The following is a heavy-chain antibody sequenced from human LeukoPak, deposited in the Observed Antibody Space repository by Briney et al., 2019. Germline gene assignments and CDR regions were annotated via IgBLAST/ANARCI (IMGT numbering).Heavy chain of an antibody. D-gene: IGHD5-24*01. J-gene: IGHJ4*02. CDR2: INSRGII. V-gene: IGHV4-34*01. CDR1: GGSLSGSY. CDR3: ANTGRDGYIPYCFDH. Sequence: SETLSLTCAVYGGSLSGSYWTWIRQSPGKGLEWIGEINSRGIINNSPSLKSRLTISIDTSQNRFTLKLKSVTAADTAVYYCANTGRDGYIPYCFDHWGRGALVTVSS.